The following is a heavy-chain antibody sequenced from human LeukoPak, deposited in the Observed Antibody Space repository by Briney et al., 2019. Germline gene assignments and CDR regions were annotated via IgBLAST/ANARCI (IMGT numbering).Heavy chain of an antibody. CDR2: INPNSGGT. V-gene: IGHV1-2*06. Sequence: ASVKVSCKASGYTFTGYYMHWVRQAPGQGLEWMGRINPNSGGTNYAQKFQGRVTMTRDTSISTAYMELSRLRSDDTAVYYCASASRAHFYYYYGMDVWGQGTTVTVSS. CDR1: GYTFTGYY. J-gene: IGHJ6*02. CDR3: ASASRAHFYYYYGMDV.